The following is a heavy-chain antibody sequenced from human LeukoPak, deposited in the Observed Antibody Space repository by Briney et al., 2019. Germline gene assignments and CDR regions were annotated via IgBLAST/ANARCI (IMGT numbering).Heavy chain of an antibody. CDR3: AKDHYIVATSFDY. CDR1: GFTLSRYW. D-gene: IGHD5-12*01. V-gene: IGHV3-23*01. CDR2: ISGSGGST. J-gene: IGHJ4*02. Sequence: GGSLRLSCAASGFTLSRYWMSWVRQAPGKGLGWVSAISGSGGSTYYADSVKGRFTISRDNSKNTLYLQMNSLRAEDTAVYYCAKDHYIVATSFDYWGQGTLVTVSS.